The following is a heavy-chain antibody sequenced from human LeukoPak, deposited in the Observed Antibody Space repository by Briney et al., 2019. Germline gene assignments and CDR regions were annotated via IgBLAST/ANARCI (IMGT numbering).Heavy chain of an antibody. CDR2: IYYSGST. V-gene: IGHV4-59*11. J-gene: IGHJ5*02. D-gene: IGHD3-10*01. CDR3: ARENAGFGESSKFDP. CDR1: GGSISSHY. Sequence: PSETLSLTCTVSGGSISSHYWSWIRQPPGKGLEWIGYIYYSGSTNYNPSLKSRVTISVDTSKNQFSLKLSSVTAADTAVYYCARENAGFGESSKFDPWGQGTLVTVSS.